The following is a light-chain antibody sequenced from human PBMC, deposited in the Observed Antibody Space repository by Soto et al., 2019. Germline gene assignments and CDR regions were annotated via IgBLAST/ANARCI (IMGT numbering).Light chain of an antibody. CDR3: SSYTSSSTYV. V-gene: IGLV2-14*01. Sequence: QSALTQPASVSGSPGQSITISCTGTSSDVGGYNYVSWYQQHPGKAPKLMIYEVSNRPSGVSHRSSGSKSGNKASLTISGLQAEDEADYYCSSYTSSSTYVFGTGTKVTVL. CDR1: SSDVGGYNY. CDR2: EVS. J-gene: IGLJ1*01.